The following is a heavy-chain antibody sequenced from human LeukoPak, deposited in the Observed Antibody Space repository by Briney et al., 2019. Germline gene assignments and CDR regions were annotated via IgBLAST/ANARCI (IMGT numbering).Heavy chain of an antibody. J-gene: IGHJ4*02. D-gene: IGHD3-3*01. CDR3: AKNTILDSRSY. CDR1: GFAFSSYA. CDR2: ISSSGAGT. Sequence: PGGSLRLSCEASGFAFSSYAMSWVRQAPGKGLEWASAISSSGAGTYYADSVKGRFTISRDNSKNTLYLKMTSLKAEDTAVYYCAKNTILDSRSYWGQGKLVTVSS. V-gene: IGHV3-23*01.